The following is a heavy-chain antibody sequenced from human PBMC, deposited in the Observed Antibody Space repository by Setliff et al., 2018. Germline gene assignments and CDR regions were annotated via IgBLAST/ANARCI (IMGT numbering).Heavy chain of an antibody. CDR3: AGEFYSFWSGYADRQYYFYGMDV. CDR2: IIPVFGTA. Sequence: SVKVSCKASGGTFSSYAISWVRQAPGQGFEWMGGIIPVFGTADYAQKFQGRVTITADESTTTFYMEVSSLRSDDTAVYYCAGEFYSFWSGYADRQYYFYGMDVWGQGTTVTVSS. CDR1: GGTFSSYA. V-gene: IGHV1-69*13. D-gene: IGHD3-3*01. J-gene: IGHJ6*02.